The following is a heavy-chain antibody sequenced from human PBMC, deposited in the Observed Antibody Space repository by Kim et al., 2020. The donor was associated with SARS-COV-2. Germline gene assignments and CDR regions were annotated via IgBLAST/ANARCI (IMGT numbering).Heavy chain of an antibody. CDR2: ISGSGGST. CDR1: GFTFSSYA. Sequence: GGSLRLSCAASGFTFSSYAMTWVRQAPGEGLEWASAISGSGGSTYYADSVKGRFTISRDNSKNTLYLQMNSLRAEDTAVYYCAKDSNIFDYWGQGTLVTVSS. J-gene: IGHJ4*02. V-gene: IGHV3-23*01. CDR3: AKDSNIFDY.